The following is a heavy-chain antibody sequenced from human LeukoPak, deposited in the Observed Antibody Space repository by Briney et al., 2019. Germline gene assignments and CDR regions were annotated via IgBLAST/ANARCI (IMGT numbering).Heavy chain of an antibody. CDR1: GFTVSSNY. CDR2: ISHSGRI. D-gene: IGHD6-19*01. CDR3: ARGPHDYTSGWYT. V-gene: IGHV4-34*01. Sequence: GSPRLSCAASGFTVSSNYMSWIRQPPGKGLEWIGEISHSGRINYNPSLKSRVSISVDMSKNQFSLKLRSVTAADTAVYYCARGPHDYTSGWYTWGQGTLVTVSS. J-gene: IGHJ5*02.